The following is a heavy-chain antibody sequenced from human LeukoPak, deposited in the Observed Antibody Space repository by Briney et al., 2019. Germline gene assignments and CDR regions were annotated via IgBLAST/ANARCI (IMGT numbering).Heavy chain of an antibody. Sequence: PSETLSLTCTVSGVSISSSSYYWGWIRQPPGKGLEWMGSIYYSGSTYYNPSLKSQVTISVNTSRNQCSLKLSFVTAADTDVYYCARQNRVRDGMAVWGQGTTVIVSS. CDR3: ARQNRVRDGMAV. CDR2: IYYSGST. CDR1: GVSISSSSYY. J-gene: IGHJ6*02. D-gene: IGHD1-1*01. V-gene: IGHV4-39*01.